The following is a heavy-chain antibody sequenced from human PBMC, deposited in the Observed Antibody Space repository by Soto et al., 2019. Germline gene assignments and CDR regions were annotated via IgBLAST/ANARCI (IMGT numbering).Heavy chain of an antibody. CDR2: IKQDGSEK. V-gene: IGHV3-7*03. CDR3: ARDWTGIQLWLDYYYGMDV. CDR1: GFTFSRYW. J-gene: IGHJ6*02. Sequence: GGSLRLSCAASGFTFSRYWMSWVRQGPGKGLEWVANIKQDGSEKYYVASVTGRFTISRDNAKKSLYLQMNSLRAEDTAVYYCARDWTGIQLWLDYYYGMDVWGQGTTVTVSS. D-gene: IGHD5-18*01.